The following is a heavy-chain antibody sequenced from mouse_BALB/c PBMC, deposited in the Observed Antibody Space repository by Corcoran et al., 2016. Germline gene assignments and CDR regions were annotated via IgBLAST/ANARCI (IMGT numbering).Heavy chain of an antibody. V-gene: IGHV3-6*02. CDR2: ISYDGSN. CDR3: SRLQLGPGYCDY. J-gene: IGHJ2*01. CDR1: GYSITSGYY. D-gene: IGHD4-1*02. Sequence: DVQLQESGPGLVKPSQSLSLTCSVTGYSITSGYYWNWIRQFPGNKLEWMGYISYDGSNNYNPSLKNRISITRDTSKNQFFLKLNSVTTEDTVTYYCSRLQLGPGYCDYWGQGTTLTVSS.